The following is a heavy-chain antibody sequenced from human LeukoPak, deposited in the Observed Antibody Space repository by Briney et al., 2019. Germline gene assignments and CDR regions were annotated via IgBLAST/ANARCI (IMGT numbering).Heavy chain of an antibody. CDR2: TRFDGKNK. CDR3: ARGSQYNILTGFIVGAMDDFDY. D-gene: IGHD3-9*01. V-gene: IGHV3-30*02. J-gene: IGHJ4*02. CDR1: GFTFTSYG. Sequence: PGGSLRLSCAASGFTFTSYGIHWVRQAPGKGLEWVSFTRFDGKNKYYADSVKGRFTISKDSSKNTLDLQMNSLRTEDTAVYYCARGSQYNILTGFIVGAMDDFDYWGQGTLVTVSS.